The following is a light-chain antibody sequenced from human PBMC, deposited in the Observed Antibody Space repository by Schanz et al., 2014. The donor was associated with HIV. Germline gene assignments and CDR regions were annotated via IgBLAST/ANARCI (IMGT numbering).Light chain of an antibody. Sequence: QSALTQPASVSGSPGQSITISCTGTSSDVGYYDYVSWYQQHPGKAPKVMIYDVSNRPSGVSNRFSGSKSGNTASLTISGLQAEDEADYYCSSYTSSSTLVVFGGGTKLTVL. V-gene: IGLV2-14*03. CDR1: SSDVGYYDY. CDR3: SSYTSSSTLVV. CDR2: DVS. J-gene: IGLJ2*01.